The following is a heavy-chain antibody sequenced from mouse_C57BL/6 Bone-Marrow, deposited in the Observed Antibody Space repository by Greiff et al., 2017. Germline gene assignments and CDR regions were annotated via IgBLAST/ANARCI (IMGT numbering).Heavy chain of an antibody. CDR2: IDPNSGGT. CDR3: ARDQLRHHYYAMDY. D-gene: IGHD3-2*02. J-gene: IGHJ4*01. V-gene: IGHV1-72*01. Sequence: QVQLQQPGAELVKPGASVKLSCKASGYTFTRYWMHWVKKRPGRGLEWIGRIDPNSGGTKYNEKFKSKATLPVDKPSSTADMQLSILTSEDSAVEYCARDQLRHHYYAMDYWGQGTSVTVSS. CDR1: GYTFTRYW.